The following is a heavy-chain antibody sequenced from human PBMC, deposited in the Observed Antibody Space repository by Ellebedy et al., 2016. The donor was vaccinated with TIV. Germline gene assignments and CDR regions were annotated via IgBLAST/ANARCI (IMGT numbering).Heavy chain of an antibody. V-gene: IGHV3-30*03. CDR3: ARGVGNPGGWFDP. Sequence: GESLKISCATSGFTFSSYGMHWVRQAQGKGLEWVAVISYDGTYKYYADSVKGRFTISRDSSKNTLYLQMNSLRAIDTAVYYCARGVGNPGGWFDPWGQGTLVTVSS. D-gene: IGHD1-14*01. CDR1: GFTFSSYG. J-gene: IGHJ5*02. CDR2: ISYDGTYK.